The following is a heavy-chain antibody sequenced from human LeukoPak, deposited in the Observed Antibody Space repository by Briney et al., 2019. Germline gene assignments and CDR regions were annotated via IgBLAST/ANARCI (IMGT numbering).Heavy chain of an antibody. Sequence: KPSETLSLTCTVSGGSITSYYWSWIRQPPGKGLEWIGYIYYSGTTNYNPSLKSRVTISVDPSKNQFSLKLSSVTAADTALYYCARVRDGYNWGLDYWGQGTLATVSS. J-gene: IGHJ4*02. V-gene: IGHV4-59*01. CDR1: GGSITSYY. CDR3: ARVRDGYNWGLDY. CDR2: IYYSGTT. D-gene: IGHD5-24*01.